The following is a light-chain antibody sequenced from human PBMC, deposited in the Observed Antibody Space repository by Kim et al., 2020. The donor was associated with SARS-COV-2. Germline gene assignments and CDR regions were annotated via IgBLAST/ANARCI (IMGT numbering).Light chain of an antibody. Sequence: SLSPGESAPLSCRASQSVSIYLAWYQQKPGQAPRLLIYDASNRATGIPARFSGSGSGTDFTLTISSLEPEDSAVYYCQQRTNWPPSFGQGTKLEI. J-gene: IGKJ2*03. CDR3: QQRTNWPPS. CDR2: DAS. V-gene: IGKV3-11*01. CDR1: QSVSIY.